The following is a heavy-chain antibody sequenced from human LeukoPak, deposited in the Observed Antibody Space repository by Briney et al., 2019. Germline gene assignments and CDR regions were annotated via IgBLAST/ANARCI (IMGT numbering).Heavy chain of an antibody. CDR2: VRGSDAGT. D-gene: IGHD1-26*01. V-gene: IGHV3-23*01. CDR1: GFTFSSYA. CDR3: AKNRGGSYYSGSDY. Sequence: GGSLRLSCAASGFTFSSYAMDWVRQAPGKGLEWVSAVRGSDAGTSYADSVKGRFTISRDNSKNTLYLQMNSLRAEDTAVYYCAKNRGGSYYSGSDYWGQGTLVTVSS. J-gene: IGHJ4*02.